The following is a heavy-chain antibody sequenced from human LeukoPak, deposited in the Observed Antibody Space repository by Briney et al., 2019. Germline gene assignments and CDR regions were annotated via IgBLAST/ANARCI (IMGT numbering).Heavy chain of an antibody. CDR1: GYTFTSYY. V-gene: IGHV1-46*01. CDR3: ARNVPRITMVRGVNPYYYYYGMDV. D-gene: IGHD3-10*01. CDR2: INPSGGST. J-gene: IGHJ6*02. Sequence: ASVKVSSKASGYTFTSYYMHWVRQAPGQGLEWMGIINPSGGSTSYAQKFQGRVTMTRDTSTSTVYMEPSSLRSEDTAVYYCARNVPRITMVRGVNPYYYYYGMDVWGQGTTVTVSS.